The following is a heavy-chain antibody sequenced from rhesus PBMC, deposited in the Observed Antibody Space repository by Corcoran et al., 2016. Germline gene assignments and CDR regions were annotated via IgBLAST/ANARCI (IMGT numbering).Heavy chain of an antibody. Sequence: QVQLQESGPGLVKPSETLSLTCAVSGGSISGYYWNWIRQPPGKGPEWIGYIGGSSGRTYYNPSLKSRVTIAADTSKNQVSLKLSSVTAADPAVYYCARMWSTTVTPDVWGRGVLVTVSS. J-gene: IGHJ5-2*02. CDR3: ARMWSTTVTPDV. CDR1: GGSISGYY. D-gene: IGHD4-35*01. V-gene: IGHV4-165*02. CDR2: IGGSSGRT.